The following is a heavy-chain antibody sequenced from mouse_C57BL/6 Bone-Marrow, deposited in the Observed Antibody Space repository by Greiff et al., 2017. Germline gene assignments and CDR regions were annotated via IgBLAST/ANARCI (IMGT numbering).Heavy chain of an antibody. D-gene: IGHD1-1*01. CDR2: INPYNGGT. CDR1: GYTFTDYY. Sequence: EVKLMESGPVLVKPGASVKMSCKASGYTFTDYYMNWVKQSHGKSLEWIGVINPYNGGTSYNQKFKGKATLTVDKSSSTAYMELNSLTSEDSAVYYGARSPPHYYGSSYPGYWGQGTTLTVSS. CDR3: ARSPPHYYGSSYPGY. V-gene: IGHV1-19*01. J-gene: IGHJ2*01.